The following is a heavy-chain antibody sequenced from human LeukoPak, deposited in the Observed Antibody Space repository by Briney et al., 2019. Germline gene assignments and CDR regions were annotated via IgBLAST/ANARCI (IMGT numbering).Heavy chain of an antibody. CDR3: ARAPIQLWSYYFDY. D-gene: IGHD5-18*01. CDR1: GGSFSGYY. V-gene: IGHV4-34*01. J-gene: IGHJ4*02. CDR2: INHSGST. Sequence: SETLSLTCTVSGGSFSGYYWSWIRQPPGKGLEWIGEINHSGSTNYNPSLKSRVTISVDTSKNQFSLKLSSVTAADTAVYCARAPIQLWSYYFDYWGQGTLVTVSS.